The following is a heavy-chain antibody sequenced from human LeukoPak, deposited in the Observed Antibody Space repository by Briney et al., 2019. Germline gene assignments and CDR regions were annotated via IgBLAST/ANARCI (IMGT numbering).Heavy chain of an antibody. CDR1: GYTLTELS. Sequence: ASVKVSCKVSGYTLTELSMHWVRQAPGKGLEWMGGFDPEDGETFYAQKFQGRVTMTRNTSISTAYMELSSLRSEDTAVYYCARAPLYDFWRDPYYNYYYYMDVWGKGTTVTVSS. CDR3: ARAPLYDFWRDPYYNYYYYMDV. V-gene: IGHV1-24*01. D-gene: IGHD3-3*01. CDR2: FDPEDGET. J-gene: IGHJ6*03.